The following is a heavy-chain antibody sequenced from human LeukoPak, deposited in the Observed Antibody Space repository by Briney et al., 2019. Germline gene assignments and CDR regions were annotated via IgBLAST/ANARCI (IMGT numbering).Heavy chain of an antibody. CDR3: AAGYGSGSYSV. V-gene: IGHV3-11*04. CDR2: ISTSVSTI. D-gene: IGHD3-10*01. J-gene: IGHJ4*02. CDR1: GFTFNDFSDYY. Sequence: GGSQRLSCAASGFTFNDFSDYYMSWIRQAPGKGLEWVSYISTSVSTISHADSVRVRFTISRDNAQNSLSLQMNSLRAEATAVYYCAAGYGSGSYSVWGQGTLVTVSS.